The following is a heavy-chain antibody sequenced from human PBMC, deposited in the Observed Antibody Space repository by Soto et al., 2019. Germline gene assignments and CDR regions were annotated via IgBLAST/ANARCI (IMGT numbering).Heavy chain of an antibody. J-gene: IGHJ4*02. CDR3: ARESRYCSGGSCVFFDY. V-gene: IGHV4-59*06. CDR1: GGSISSYY. Sequence: SETLSLTCTVSGGSISSYYWSWIRQHPGKGLEWIGYIYYSGSTYYNPSLKSRVTISVDTSKNQFSLKLSSVTAADTAVYYCARESRYCSGGSCVFFDYWGQGTLVTVSS. CDR2: IYYSGST. D-gene: IGHD2-15*01.